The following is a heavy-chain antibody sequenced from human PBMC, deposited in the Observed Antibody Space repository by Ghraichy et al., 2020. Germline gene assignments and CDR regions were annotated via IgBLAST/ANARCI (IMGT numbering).Heavy chain of an antibody. V-gene: IGHV3-74*01. D-gene: IGHD3-10*01. Sequence: GGSLRLSCAASGFTFSSYWMHWVRHAPGKGLVWVSRINTDGSSTTYADSVKGRFTISRDNAKNTLFLQMNSLRAEDTAVYYCVRTFYNSPDNWGQGTLVTVSS. CDR1: GFTFSSYW. CDR2: INTDGSST. J-gene: IGHJ4*02. CDR3: VRTFYNSPDN.